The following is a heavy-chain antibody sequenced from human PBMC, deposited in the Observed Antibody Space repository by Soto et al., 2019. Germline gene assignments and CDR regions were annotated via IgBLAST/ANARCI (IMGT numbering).Heavy chain of an antibody. D-gene: IGHD2-21*02. CDR2: INHSGST. Sequence: PSETLSLTCAVYGGSFSGYYWSWIRQPPGKGLEWIGEINHSGSTNYNPSLKSRVTISVDTSKNQFSLKLSSVTAADTAVYYCARVTYCGGDCYSSDYWGQGTLVTVSS. CDR1: GGSFSGYY. V-gene: IGHV4-34*01. J-gene: IGHJ4*02. CDR3: ARVTYCGGDCYSSDY.